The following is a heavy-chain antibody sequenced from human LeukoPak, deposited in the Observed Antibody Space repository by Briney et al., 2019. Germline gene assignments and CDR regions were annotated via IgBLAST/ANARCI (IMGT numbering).Heavy chain of an antibody. V-gene: IGHV1-58*02. Sequence: ASVKVSCKASGFTFTSSGMQWVRQARGQRLEWIGWIVVGSGNTNYAQKFQERVTITRDMSTSTAYMELSSLRSEDTAVYYCAAVSLPSYDSSGYFNYWGQGTLVTVSS. CDR1: GFTFTSSG. J-gene: IGHJ4*02. CDR2: IVVGSGNT. D-gene: IGHD3-22*01. CDR3: AAVSLPSYDSSGYFNY.